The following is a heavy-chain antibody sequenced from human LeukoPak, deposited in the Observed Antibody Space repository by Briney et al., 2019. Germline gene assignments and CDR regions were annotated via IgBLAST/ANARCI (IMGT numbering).Heavy chain of an antibody. Sequence: GGSLSLSCAPSRFTFRSHWMRWVREAPGPGLGWMANIDQDCSEKSYEDCVKVRFTTSKDNAKISLYLEMDSLRAEDTSVYYWARVLRGADYLGRGTLVTVS. D-gene: IGHD3-16*01. CDR1: RFTFRSHW. CDR2: IDQDCSEK. CDR3: ARVLRGADY. J-gene: IGHJ4*02. V-gene: IGHV3-7*01.